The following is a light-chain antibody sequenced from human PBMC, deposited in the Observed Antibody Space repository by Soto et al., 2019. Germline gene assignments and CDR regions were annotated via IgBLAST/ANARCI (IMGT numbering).Light chain of an antibody. Sequence: PGGRATLSCRASQSVGSSLAWYQQKPGQAPRLLIYDASNRPTGIPARFSGSGSGTDFTLTISSREPEDFAVYFCQQRSRALTFGGGTRVEIK. CDR1: QSVGSS. CDR3: QQRSRALT. V-gene: IGKV3-11*01. CDR2: DAS. J-gene: IGKJ4*01.